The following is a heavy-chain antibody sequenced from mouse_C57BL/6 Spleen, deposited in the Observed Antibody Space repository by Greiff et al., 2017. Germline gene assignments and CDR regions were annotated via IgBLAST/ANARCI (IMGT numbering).Heavy chain of an antibody. V-gene: IGHV1-64*01. D-gene: IGHD1-1*01. J-gene: IGHJ2*01. CDR2: IHPNSGST. CDR1: GYTFTSYW. Sequence: QVHVKQPGAELVKPGASVKLSCKASGYTFTSYWMHWVKQRPGQGLEWIGMIHPNSGSTNYNEKFKSKATLTVDKSSSTAYMQLSSLTSEDSAVYYCARSVIYYYGSSYGKDFDYWGQGTTLTVSS. CDR3: ARSVIYYYGSSYGKDFDY.